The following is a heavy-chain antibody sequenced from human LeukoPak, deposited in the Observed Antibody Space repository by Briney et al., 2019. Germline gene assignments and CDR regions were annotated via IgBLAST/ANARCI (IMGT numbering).Heavy chain of an antibody. V-gene: IGHV3-23*01. CDR2: ISGNGGGM. J-gene: IGHJ4*02. CDR1: GFTFSSYA. D-gene: IGHD6-19*01. Sequence: PGGSLRLSCDASGFTFSSYAMSWVRQAPGKGLEWVSIISGNGGGMSYADSVKGRLTISRDNGKNTLYLRMNSLRAEDTAVYYCAKVGLAGGAYYFDYWGQGTLVTVSS. CDR3: AKVGLAGGAYYFDY.